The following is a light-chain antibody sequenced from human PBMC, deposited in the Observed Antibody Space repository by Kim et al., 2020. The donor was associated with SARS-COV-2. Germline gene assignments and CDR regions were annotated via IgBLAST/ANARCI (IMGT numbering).Light chain of an antibody. J-gene: IGKJ1*01. CDR3: QKYNSAPRT. V-gene: IGKV1-27*01. CDR1: QGISNY. CDR2: AAS. Sequence: ASVGDRVNITCRTSQGISNYLAWYQQKPRKVPKLLIYAASTLQSGVPSRFSGSGSGTDFTLTISSLQPEDVATYYCQKYNSAPRTFGQGTKVDIK.